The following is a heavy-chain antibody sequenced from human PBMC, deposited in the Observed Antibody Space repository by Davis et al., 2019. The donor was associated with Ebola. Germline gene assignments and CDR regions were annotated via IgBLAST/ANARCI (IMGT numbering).Heavy chain of an antibody. CDR3: ASIPVAGIFAY. CDR1: GFTFSGSA. CDR2: IRSKANSYAT. V-gene: IGHV3-73*01. J-gene: IGHJ4*02. D-gene: IGHD6-19*01. Sequence: GESLKISCAASGFTFSGSAMHWVRQASGKGLEWVGRIRSKANSYATAYAASVKGRFTISRDDSKNTAYLQMNSLRAEDTAVYYCASIPVAGIFAYWGQGTLVTVSS.